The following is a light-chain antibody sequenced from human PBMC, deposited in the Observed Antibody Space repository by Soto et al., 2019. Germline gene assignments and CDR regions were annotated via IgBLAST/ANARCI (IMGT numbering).Light chain of an antibody. CDR1: QSVGSN. J-gene: IGKJ1*01. Sequence: VMTQSPATLSVSPGETATLSCRASQSVGSNLAWYQQKPGQPPRLLIYGASTRATAIPARFSGSGSGTEFTLTISSLQSEDFAVYYCQQFYNWPQTFGQGTKV. V-gene: IGKV3-15*01. CDR3: QQFYNWPQT. CDR2: GAS.